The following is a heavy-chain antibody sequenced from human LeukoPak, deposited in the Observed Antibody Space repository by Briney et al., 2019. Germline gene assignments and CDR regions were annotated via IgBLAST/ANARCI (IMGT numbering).Heavy chain of an antibody. CDR2: ISYDGSNK. Sequence: PGRSLRLSCAASGFTFSSYAMHWVRQAPGKGLEWVAVISYDGSNKYYADSVKGRFTISRDNSKNTLYLQMNSLRAEDTAVYYCARDSPVPQLFYFDYWGQGALVTVSS. CDR1: GFTFSSYA. D-gene: IGHD3-10*01. J-gene: IGHJ4*02. CDR3: ARDSPVPQLFYFDY. V-gene: IGHV3-30*04.